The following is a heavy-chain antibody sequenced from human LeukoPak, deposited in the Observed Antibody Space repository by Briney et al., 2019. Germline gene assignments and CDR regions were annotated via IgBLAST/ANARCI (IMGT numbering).Heavy chain of an antibody. CDR3: ATRIRGSGVIAIRGGNNWFDP. CDR1: GGSFSGYY. CDR2: INHSGST. J-gene: IGHJ5*02. D-gene: IGHD2-21*01. Sequence: PSETLSLTCAVYGGSFSGYYWSWIRQPPGKGLEWIGEINHSGSTNYNPSLKSRVTISVDTSKNQFSLKLSSVTAADTAVYYCATRIRGSGVIAIRGGNNWFDPWGQGTLVTVSS. V-gene: IGHV4-34*01.